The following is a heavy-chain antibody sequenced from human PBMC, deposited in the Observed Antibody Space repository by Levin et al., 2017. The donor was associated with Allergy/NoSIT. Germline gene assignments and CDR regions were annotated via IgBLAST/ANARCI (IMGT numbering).Heavy chain of an antibody. D-gene: IGHD6-13*01. J-gene: IGHJ4*02. V-gene: IGHV4-59*01. Sequence: SSETLSLTCSVSSGSFSSYFWSWIRQSPGKGLEWIGYMYSSGSTSYNPSLKSRATISVDTSKNQCSLKLSSVTAADTAVYYCARGPDSKKLGYWGQGTLVTVSS. CDR3: ARGPDSKKLGY. CDR1: SGSFSSYF. CDR2: MYSSGST.